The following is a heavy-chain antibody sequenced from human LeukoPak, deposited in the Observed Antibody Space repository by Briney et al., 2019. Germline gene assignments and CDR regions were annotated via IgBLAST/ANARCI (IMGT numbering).Heavy chain of an antibody. D-gene: IGHD6-19*01. Sequence: GGSLRLSCAASGFTFSDYYMSWIRQAPGKGLEWVSYISSSGSTIYYADSVKGRFTITRDNAKNSLYLQMNSLRAEDTAVYYCAKDQTAVAGTGAGDFDYWGQGTLVTVSS. J-gene: IGHJ4*02. V-gene: IGHV3-11*01. CDR2: ISSSGSTI. CDR1: GFTFSDYY. CDR3: AKDQTAVAGTGAGDFDY.